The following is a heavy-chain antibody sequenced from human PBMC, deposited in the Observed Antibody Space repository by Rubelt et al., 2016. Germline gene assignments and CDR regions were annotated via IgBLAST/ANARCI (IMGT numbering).Heavy chain of an antibody. CDR3: ARHDTGSFLFDF. Sequence: QVQLQQWGAGLVKPSETLSLTCAVYGGSFSGYSWTWIRQPPGKGLEWLGEIGHSGNTDYIPSLKSRVSISVDTSKKQISLKMSSVTAADTAVYYCARHDTGSFLFDFWGQGTPVTVSS. D-gene: IGHD1-26*01. V-gene: IGHV4-34*01. CDR1: GGSFSGYS. J-gene: IGHJ4*02. CDR2: IGHSGNT.